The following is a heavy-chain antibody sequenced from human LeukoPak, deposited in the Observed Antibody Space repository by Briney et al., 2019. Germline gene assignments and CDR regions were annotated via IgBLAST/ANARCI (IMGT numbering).Heavy chain of an antibody. D-gene: IGHD6-13*01. V-gene: IGHV1-18*01. J-gene: IGHJ5*02. CDR1: GYTFTSYG. Sequence: ASVKVSCKASGYTFTSYGISWVRQAPGQGLEWMGWISAYNGNTNYAQKPQGRVTMTTDTSTSTAYMELRSLRSDDTAVYYCARDRRSVAAAGIIFDPWGQGTLVTVSS. CDR2: ISAYNGNT. CDR3: ARDRRSVAAAGIIFDP.